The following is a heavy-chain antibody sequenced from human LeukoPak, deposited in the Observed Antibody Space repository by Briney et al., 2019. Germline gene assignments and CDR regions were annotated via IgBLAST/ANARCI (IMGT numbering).Heavy chain of an antibody. J-gene: IGHJ5*02. CDR3: AKAQYSSSWLWFDP. V-gene: IGHV3-30*02. CDR1: GFTFSSYG. D-gene: IGHD6-13*01. CDR2: IRYDGSNK. Sequence: GGSLRLSCAASGFTFSSYGMHWVRQAPGKGLEWVAFIRYDGSNKYYADSVKGRFTISRDNSKNTLYLQMNSLRAEDTAVYYCAKAQYSSSWLWFDPWGQGTLVTVSS.